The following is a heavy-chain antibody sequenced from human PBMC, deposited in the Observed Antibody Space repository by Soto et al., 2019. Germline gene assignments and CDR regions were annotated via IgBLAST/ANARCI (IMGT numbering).Heavy chain of an antibody. CDR1: GFTFSSYA. D-gene: IGHD3-10*01. CDR2: ISGSGGST. Sequence: GGSLRLSCAASGFTFSSYAMSWVRQAPGKGLEWVSAISGSGGSTYYADSVKGRFTISIDNSKNTLYLQMNSLRAEDRAVYYCAKERSGGSGMDVWGQGTTVTVSS. CDR3: AKERSGGSGMDV. J-gene: IGHJ6*02. V-gene: IGHV3-23*01.